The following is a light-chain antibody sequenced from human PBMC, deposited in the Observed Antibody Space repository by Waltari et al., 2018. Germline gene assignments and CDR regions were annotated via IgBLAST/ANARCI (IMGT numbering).Light chain of an antibody. CDR1: QGINNN. J-gene: IGKJ1*01. CDR2: KSS. CDR3: QHGYGTPWT. V-gene: IGKV1-NL1*01. Sequence: DIQMTQSPSSLSASVGDRVTITCQASQGINNNLAWYQQKPGKVPKLLIYKSSTLQSGVPSRFSGSGSGTDFTLIISSLQPEDFATYYCQHGYGTPWTFGQGTKVEIK.